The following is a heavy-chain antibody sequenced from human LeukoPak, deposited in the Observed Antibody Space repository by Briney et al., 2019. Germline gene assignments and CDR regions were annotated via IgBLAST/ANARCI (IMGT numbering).Heavy chain of an antibody. V-gene: IGHV4-38-2*02. J-gene: IGHJ5*02. CDR1: AYSISNGFV. Sequence: SETLSLTCTVSAYSISNGFVWGWIRQPPGKGLEWIASIYHSGTTYYNPSLKSRVTMSVDTSKNQFSLRLSSVTAADTAVYYCTRLSHVAGAPKVSWFDPWGQGTLVTVSS. D-gene: IGHD1-26*01. CDR2: IYHSGTT. CDR3: TRLSHVAGAPKVSWFDP.